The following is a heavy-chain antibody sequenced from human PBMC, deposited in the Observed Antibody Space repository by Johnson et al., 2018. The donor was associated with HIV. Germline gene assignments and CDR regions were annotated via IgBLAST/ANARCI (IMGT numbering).Heavy chain of an antibody. CDR2: ISYDGSNK. V-gene: IGHV3-30-3*01. CDR1: GFTFSSYA. Sequence: VQLVESGGGVVQPGRSLRLSCAASGFTFSSYAMHWVRQAPGKGLEWVAVISYDGSNKYYADSVKGRFTISRDNSKNTLYLQMNILRAEDTAVYYCAREAGGEAVAGPEMDAFEIWGQGTMVTVSS. J-gene: IGHJ3*02. CDR3: AREAGGEAVAGPEMDAFEI. D-gene: IGHD6-19*01.